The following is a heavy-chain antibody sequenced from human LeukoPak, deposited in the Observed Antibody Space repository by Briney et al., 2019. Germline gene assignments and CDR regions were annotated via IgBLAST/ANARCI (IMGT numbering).Heavy chain of an antibody. J-gene: IGHJ4*02. Sequence: GGSLRLSCAATGFTFSNYCMHWVRQAAGKGLVWLSRINSDGSSTSYADSVKGRFSISRDNAKNTLYLQMNSLRAEDTAVYYCAGHHQAYSRTYWGQGTLVTVSS. CDR1: GFTFSNYC. CDR3: AGHHQAYSRTY. CDR2: INSDGSST. D-gene: IGHD6-13*01. V-gene: IGHV3-74*01.